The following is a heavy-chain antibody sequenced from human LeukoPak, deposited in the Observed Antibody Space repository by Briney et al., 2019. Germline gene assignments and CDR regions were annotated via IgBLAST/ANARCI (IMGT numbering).Heavy chain of an antibody. D-gene: IGHD6-19*01. CDR3: ARSRGAGRGAYFDY. CDR1: GFTFSDEY. Sequence: GGALRLSCAASGFTFSDEYMSWIRQAPGKGLEWVSYISNSGTYTNYADSVRGRFTISRDNAKHSLYLQMNSLRAEDTAVYYYARSRGAGRGAYFDYWGQGTLVTVSS. V-gene: IGHV3-11*03. CDR2: ISNSGTYT. J-gene: IGHJ4*02.